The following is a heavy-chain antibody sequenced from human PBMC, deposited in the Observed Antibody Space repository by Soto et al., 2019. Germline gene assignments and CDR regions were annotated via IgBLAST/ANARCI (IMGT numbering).Heavy chain of an antibody. D-gene: IGHD3-22*01. J-gene: IGHJ4*02. Sequence: ASVKVSCKASGYSFTSSGISWVRQAPGQGPEWMGWISGHNGNTNHPQSLQGRVTMTTDTSRNTAYMELRSLRSDDTAVYYCARHRFNYYDDTVYYYFDYWGQGTLVTVS. V-gene: IGHV1-18*04. CDR3: ARHRFNYYDDTVYYYFDY. CDR2: ISGHNGNT. CDR1: GYSFTSSG.